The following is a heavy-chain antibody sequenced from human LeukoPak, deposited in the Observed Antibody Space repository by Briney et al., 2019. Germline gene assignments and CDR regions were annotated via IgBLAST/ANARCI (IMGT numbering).Heavy chain of an antibody. CDR1: GFIFSSYW. Sequence: GGSLRLSCAASGFIFSSYWMDWIRQAPGKGLVWVSRTNNDGSITTYADSVKGRFTISRDNAENTLYLQMNSLRAEDTAVYYCARGGDSGWSYYMDVWGKGTTVTVSS. CDR2: TNNDGSIT. V-gene: IGHV3-74*01. J-gene: IGHJ6*03. CDR3: ARGGDSGWSYYMDV. D-gene: IGHD6-19*01.